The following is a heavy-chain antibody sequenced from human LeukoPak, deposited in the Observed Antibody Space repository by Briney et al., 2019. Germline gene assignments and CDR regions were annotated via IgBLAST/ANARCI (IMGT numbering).Heavy chain of an antibody. V-gene: IGHV3-74*01. CDR1: GFTFSSYW. CDR2: INSDGSST. CDR3: ARGEKLMVYAIEDY. J-gene: IGHJ4*02. D-gene: IGHD2-8*01. Sequence: GGSLRLSCAASGFTFSSYWMHWVRQAPGKGLVWVSRINSDGSSTSYADSVKGRFTISRDNAKNTLYLQMNSLRAEDTAVYYCARGEKLMVYAIEDYWGQGTLVTVSS.